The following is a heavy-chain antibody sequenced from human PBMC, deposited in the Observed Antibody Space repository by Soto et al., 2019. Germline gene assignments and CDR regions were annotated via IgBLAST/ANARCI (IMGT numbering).Heavy chain of an antibody. CDR3: GIPGATGHLDY. J-gene: IGHJ4*02. Sequence: ASVKVSCKASGYTFTNNVIHWLRQAPGQTLEWMGWIHTAKGNTKYSQKFEARVTLTEDTSADTAYMELSSLRSDDTAVYYCGIPGATGHLDYWGQGSRVTVSS. CDR2: IHTAKGNT. V-gene: IGHV1-3*04. D-gene: IGHD3-10*01. CDR1: GYTFTNNV.